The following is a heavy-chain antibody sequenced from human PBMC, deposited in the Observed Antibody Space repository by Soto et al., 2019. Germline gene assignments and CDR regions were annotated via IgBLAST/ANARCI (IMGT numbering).Heavy chain of an antibody. CDR1: GYTLTELS. V-gene: IGHV1-24*01. J-gene: IGHJ3*02. D-gene: IGHD1-26*01. Sequence: ASVKVSCKVSGYTLTELSMHWVRQAPGKGLEWMGGFDPEDGETIYAQKFRGRVTMTEDTSTDTAYMELSSLRSEDTAVYYCATGISGNDAFDIWGQGTMVTVSS. CDR2: FDPEDGET. CDR3: ATGISGNDAFDI.